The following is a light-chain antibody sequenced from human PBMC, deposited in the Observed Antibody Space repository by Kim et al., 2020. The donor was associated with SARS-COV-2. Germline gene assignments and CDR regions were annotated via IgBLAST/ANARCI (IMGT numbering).Light chain of an antibody. CDR1: SLRNYY. Sequence: ALGHTVRITCQGDSLRNYYATWYQQKPGQPPVLVFFGKNNRPSGIPDRFSGSSSGSTASLTITEAQAEDEADYYCNSRDNTANHLIFGGGTQLTVL. J-gene: IGLJ2*01. CDR3: NSRDNTANHLI. V-gene: IGLV3-19*01. CDR2: GKN.